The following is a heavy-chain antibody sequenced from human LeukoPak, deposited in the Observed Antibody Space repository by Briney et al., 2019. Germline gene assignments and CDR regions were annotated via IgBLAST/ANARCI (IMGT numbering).Heavy chain of an antibody. CDR3: ARDQYYYGSGSHLFDY. V-gene: IGHV4-4*07. Sequence: SETLSLTCTVSGGSISSYYWSWIRQPAGKGLEWIGRIYTSGSTNYNPSLKSRVTMSVDTSKNQFSLKLSSVTAADTAVYYCARDQYYYGSGSHLFDYWGRGTLVTVSS. D-gene: IGHD3-10*01. CDR1: GGSISSYY. CDR2: IYTSGST. J-gene: IGHJ4*02.